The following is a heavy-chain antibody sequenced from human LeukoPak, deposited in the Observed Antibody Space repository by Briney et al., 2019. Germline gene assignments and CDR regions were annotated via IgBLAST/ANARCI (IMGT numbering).Heavy chain of an antibody. D-gene: IGHD3-3*01. CDR2: IYSTGCT. Sequence: SDTLSLTCTVSGGYIRNYYWIWLRQPPAKGLEWIGHIYSTGCTTHSPSLKSRVIMSADTSMNQFSLKVTSVTAADTAVYYCARQSGYLAYWGQGTLVTVSS. J-gene: IGHJ4*02. V-gene: IGHV4-59*08. CDR3: ARQSGYLAY. CDR1: GGYIRNYY.